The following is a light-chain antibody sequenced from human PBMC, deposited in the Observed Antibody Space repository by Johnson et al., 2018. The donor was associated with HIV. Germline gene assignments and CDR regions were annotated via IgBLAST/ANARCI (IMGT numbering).Light chain of an antibody. CDR2: ENN. J-gene: IGLJ1*01. CDR3: GTWHSSLSTGGV. Sequence: QSLLTQPPSVSAAPGQKVTISCSGSSSNIGNNYVSWYQQLPGTAPKLLIYENNKRPSGIPERLSGSKLGTPATLPITGLQSGDEADYYCGTWHSSLSTGGVFGSGTKVTVL. CDR1: SSNIGNNY. V-gene: IGLV1-51*02.